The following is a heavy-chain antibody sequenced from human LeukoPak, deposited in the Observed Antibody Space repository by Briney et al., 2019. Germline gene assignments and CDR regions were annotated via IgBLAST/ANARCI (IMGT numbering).Heavy chain of an antibody. J-gene: IGHJ3*02. D-gene: IGHD1-26*01. CDR2: IYSGGDT. Sequence: GGSLRLSCAASGFIVSGTYMTWVRQAPGKGLECVSIIYSGGDTYYTDSVKGRFTISRDNSKNTLYLQMNSLRAEDTAVYYCARGGSYLSAFDIWGQGTMVTVSS. V-gene: IGHV3-53*01. CDR1: GFIVSGTY. CDR3: ARGGSYLSAFDI.